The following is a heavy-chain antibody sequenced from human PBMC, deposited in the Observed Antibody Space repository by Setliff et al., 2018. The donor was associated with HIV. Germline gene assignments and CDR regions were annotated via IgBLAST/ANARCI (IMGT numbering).Heavy chain of an antibody. CDR3: VRAPPNSEY. CDR2: ITNDGTTT. CDR1: GFAFDNYW. J-gene: IGHJ4*02. V-gene: IGHV3-74*01. Sequence: VGSLRLSCAASGFAFDNYWMDWVRQAPGKGLVWVSRITNDGTTTTYADSAKGRFTISRDNAKSTLYLQMNSLRAEDTAVYFCVRAPPNSEYWGRGTLVTV.